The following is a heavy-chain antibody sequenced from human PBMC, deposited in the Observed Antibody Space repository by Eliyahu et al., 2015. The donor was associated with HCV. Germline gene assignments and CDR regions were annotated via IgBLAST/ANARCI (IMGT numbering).Heavy chain of an antibody. J-gene: IGHJ4*02. CDR1: GXXFXSYG. Sequence: QVQLVESGGGVVQPGRSLRLSCAASGXXFXSYGMHWVRQAPGKGXEWVAVIWYDGSNKYYADSVKGRFTISRDNSKNTLYLQMNSLRAEDTAVYYCARNPSPYGSGSYYCDYWGQGTLVTVSS. D-gene: IGHD3-10*01. V-gene: IGHV3-33*01. CDR2: IWYDGSNK. CDR3: ARNPSPYGSGSYYCDY.